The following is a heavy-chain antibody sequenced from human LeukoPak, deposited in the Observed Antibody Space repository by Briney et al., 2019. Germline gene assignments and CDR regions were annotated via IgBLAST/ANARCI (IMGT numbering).Heavy chain of an antibody. J-gene: IGHJ4*02. CDR3: AKGRSELPNMDY. CDR2: ISYDGSNK. Sequence: GRSLRLSCAASGFTFSSYGMHWVRQAPGKGLEWVAVISYDGSNKYYADSVKGRFTISRDNSKNTLYLQMNSLRAEDTAVYYCAKGRSELPNMDYWGQGTLVTVSS. D-gene: IGHD1-26*01. V-gene: IGHV3-30*18. CDR1: GFTFSSYG.